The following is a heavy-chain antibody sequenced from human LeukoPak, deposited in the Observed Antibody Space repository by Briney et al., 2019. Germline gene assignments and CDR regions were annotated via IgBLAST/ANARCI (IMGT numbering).Heavy chain of an antibody. CDR1: GGSISSYY. CDR2: IYYSGST. CDR3: ARDSRRGYSGYDDVGYDY. V-gene: IGHV4-59*01. J-gene: IGHJ4*02. D-gene: IGHD5-12*01. Sequence: SETLSLTCTVSGGSISSYYWSWIRQPPGKGLEWIGYIYYSGSTNYNPSLKSRVTISVDTSKSQFSLKLSSVTAADTAVYYCARDSRRGYSGYDDVGYDYWGQGTLVTVSS.